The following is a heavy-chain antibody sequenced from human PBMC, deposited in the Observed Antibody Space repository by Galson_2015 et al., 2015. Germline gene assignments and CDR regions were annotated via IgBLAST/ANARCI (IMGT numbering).Heavy chain of an antibody. D-gene: IGHD6-19*01. Sequence: SVKVSCKASGYTFTSYAMHWVRQAPGQRLEWMGWINAGNGNTKYSQKFQARVTITRDTSASTVYMELSSLRSQDTGVYYCARDRVSVASTGSYLQHWGQGTLVTVSS. CDR3: ARDRVSVASTGSYLQH. V-gene: IGHV1-3*01. J-gene: IGHJ1*01. CDR1: GYTFTSYA. CDR2: INAGNGNT.